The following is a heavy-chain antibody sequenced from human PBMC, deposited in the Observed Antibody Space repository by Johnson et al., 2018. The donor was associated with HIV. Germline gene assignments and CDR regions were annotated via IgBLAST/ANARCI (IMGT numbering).Heavy chain of an antibody. Sequence: QVQLVESGGGVVQPGRSLRLSCAASGFTFSTYPMHWVRQAPGKGLEWVAVISYDGSNKYYADSVKGRFTISRDNSKNTLFLQMNSLRAEDTAVYYCVRRFYDSSAFDIWGQGTLVTVSS. CDR1: GFTFSTYP. V-gene: IGHV3-30*04. CDR3: VRRFYDSSAFDI. J-gene: IGHJ3*02. D-gene: IGHD3-22*01. CDR2: ISYDGSNK.